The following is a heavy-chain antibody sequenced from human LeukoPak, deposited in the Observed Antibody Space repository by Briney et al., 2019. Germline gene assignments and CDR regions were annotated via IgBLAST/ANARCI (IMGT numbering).Heavy chain of an antibody. CDR1: GGSISSGDYY. CDR2: IYYSGST. Sequence: SQTLSLTCTVSGGSISSGDYYWSWIRQPPGKGLEWIGYIYYSGSTYYNPSLKSRVTISVDTSENQFSLKLSSVTAADTAVYYCARVVLRLGELSFDYWGQGTLVTVSS. J-gene: IGHJ4*02. V-gene: IGHV4-30-4*01. D-gene: IGHD3-16*02. CDR3: ARVVLRLGELSFDY.